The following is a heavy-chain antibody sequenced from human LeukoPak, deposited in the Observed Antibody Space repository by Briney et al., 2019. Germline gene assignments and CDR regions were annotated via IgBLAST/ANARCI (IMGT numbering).Heavy chain of an antibody. CDR3: ARTGPAMVTPRYFDY. D-gene: IGHD5-18*01. CDR2: INQDGSEK. V-gene: IGHV3-7*01. CDR1: GFTFSIYW. J-gene: IGHJ4*02. Sequence: GGSLRLSCAASGFTFSIYWMTWVRQAPGKGLEWVANINQDGSEKNYVDSVKGRFTISRDNAKNSLYLQMNSLRAEDTAVYYCARTGPAMVTPRYFDYWGQGTLVTVSS.